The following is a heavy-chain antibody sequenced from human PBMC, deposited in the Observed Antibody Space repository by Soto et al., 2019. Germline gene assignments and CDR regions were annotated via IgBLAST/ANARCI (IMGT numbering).Heavy chain of an antibody. D-gene: IGHD6-19*01. V-gene: IGHV3-33*01. CDR3: ARDAQQWSQTVGYFDY. J-gene: IGHJ4*02. Sequence: GGSLRLSCAASGFTFSSYGMHWVRQAPGKGLEWVAVIWYDGSNKYYADSVKGRFTISRDNSKNTLYLQMNSLRAEDTAVYYCARDAQQWSQTVGYFDYWGQGTLVTVSS. CDR1: GFTFSSYG. CDR2: IWYDGSNK.